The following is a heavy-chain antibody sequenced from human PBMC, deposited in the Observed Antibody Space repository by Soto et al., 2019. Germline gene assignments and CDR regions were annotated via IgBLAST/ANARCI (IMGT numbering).Heavy chain of an antibody. Sequence: GASVKVSCKASGYTFTSYYMHWVRQAPGQGLEWMGIINPSGGSTSYAQKFQGRVTMTRDTSTSTVYMELSSLRSEDTAVYYCARSIVLVPAARVYYYGMDVWGQGTTVTVSS. CDR2: INPSGGST. J-gene: IGHJ6*02. D-gene: IGHD2-2*01. V-gene: IGHV1-46*01. CDR3: ARSIVLVPAARVYYYGMDV. CDR1: GYTFTSYY.